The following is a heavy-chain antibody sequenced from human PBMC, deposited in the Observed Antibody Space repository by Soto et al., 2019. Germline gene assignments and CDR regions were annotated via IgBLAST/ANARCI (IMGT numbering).Heavy chain of an antibody. Sequence: ASVKVSCKASGYTFTGYYMHWVRQAPGQGLEWMGWINPNSGGTNYAQKFQGRVTMTRDTSISTAYIELSRLRSDDTAVYYCARVPPYYYDSSEAFDIWGQGTMVTVSS. CDR1: GYTFTGYY. CDR3: ARVPPYYYDSSEAFDI. J-gene: IGHJ3*02. V-gene: IGHV1-2*02. CDR2: INPNSGGT. D-gene: IGHD3-22*01.